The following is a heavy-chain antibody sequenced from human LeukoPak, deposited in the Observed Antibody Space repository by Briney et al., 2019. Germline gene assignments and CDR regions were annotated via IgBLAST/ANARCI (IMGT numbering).Heavy chain of an antibody. CDR1: GGSIISSSYY. J-gene: IGHJ6*03. Sequence: SETLSLTCTVSGGSIISSSYYWGWIRQPPGKGLEWIGSIYYTGSTYYNPSLRSRVTMSVDTSRNQFSLKLSSVTAADTAVFYCARVRRLELPPGNFYYYMDVWGKGTTVTVSS. V-gene: IGHV4-39*07. D-gene: IGHD1-7*01. CDR2: IYYTGST. CDR3: ARVRRLELPPGNFYYYMDV.